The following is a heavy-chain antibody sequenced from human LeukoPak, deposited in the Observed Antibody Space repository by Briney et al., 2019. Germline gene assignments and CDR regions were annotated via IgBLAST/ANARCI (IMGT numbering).Heavy chain of an antibody. CDR1: GFTFSSYG. D-gene: IGHD5-18*01. CDR3: AREKTRGYSYGSPFDY. J-gene: IGHJ4*02. V-gene: IGHV3-33*01. Sequence: GGSLRLSCAASGFTFSSYGMHWVRQAPGKGLEWVAVIWYDGSNKYYADSVKGRFTISRDNSKNTLYLQMNSLRAEDTAVYYCAREKTRGYSYGSPFDYWGRGTLVTVSS. CDR2: IWYDGSNK.